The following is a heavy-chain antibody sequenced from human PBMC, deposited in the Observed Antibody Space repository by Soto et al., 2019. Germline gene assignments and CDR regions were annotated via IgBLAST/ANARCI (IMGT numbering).Heavy chain of an antibody. CDR1: SGSISSSSSY. D-gene: IGHD4-17*01. CDR3: GDQDYGAKGYSFET. CDR2: IYYSGNT. V-gene: IGHV4-39*01. Sequence: QLQLQESGPGLVKPSETLSLTCTVSSGSISSSSSYWGWIRQPPGKGLEWIGSIYYSGNTYYNPSLKSRVTISIDSSKTQFSLKLNSVTTADAAVYYWGDQDYGAKGYSFETWGQGTLVTVSS. J-gene: IGHJ4*02.